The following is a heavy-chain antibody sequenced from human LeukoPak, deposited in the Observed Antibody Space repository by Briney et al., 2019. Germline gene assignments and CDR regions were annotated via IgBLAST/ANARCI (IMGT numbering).Heavy chain of an antibody. J-gene: IGHJ4*02. V-gene: IGHV3-48*03. CDR1: GFTFSSYE. CDR3: ARGGMGLSYCSGGSCHVREKPGPAGY. Sequence: GGSLRLSCAASGFTFSSYEMNWVRQAPGKGLEWVSYISSSGSTIYYADSVKGRFTISRDNAKNSLYLQMNSLRAEDTAVYYCARGGMGLSYCSGGSCHVREKPGPAGYRGQGTLVTVSS. D-gene: IGHD2-15*01. CDR2: ISSSGSTI.